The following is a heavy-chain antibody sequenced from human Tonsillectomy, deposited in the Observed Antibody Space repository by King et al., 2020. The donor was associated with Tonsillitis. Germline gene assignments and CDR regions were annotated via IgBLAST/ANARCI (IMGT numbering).Heavy chain of an antibody. Sequence: QLVQSGGGVVRPGGSLRLSCAASGFTFDDYGMSWVRQAPGKGLEWVSGINWNGGSTGYADSVKGRFTISRDNAKNSLYLQMNSLRAEDTALYYCARRHSGSYYFSYYYYMDVWGKGTTVTVSS. V-gene: IGHV3-20*04. CDR1: GFTFDDYG. D-gene: IGHD1-26*01. CDR2: INWNGGST. J-gene: IGHJ6*03. CDR3: ARRHSGSYYFSYYYYMDV.